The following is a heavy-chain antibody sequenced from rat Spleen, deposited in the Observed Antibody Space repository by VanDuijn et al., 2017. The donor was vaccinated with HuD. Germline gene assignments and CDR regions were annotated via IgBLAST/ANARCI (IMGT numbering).Heavy chain of an antibody. CDR2: ISYDGSST. J-gene: IGHJ2*01. V-gene: IGHV5-7*01. Sequence: EVQLVESGGGLVQPGRSLRLSCAASGFTFSDYYMAWVRQAPTKGLEWVATISYDGSSTYYRDSVKGRFTISRDNAKNTLYLQMDSLRSEDTATYYCARGGLFDYWGQGVMVTVSS. CDR3: ARGGLFDY. CDR1: GFTFSDYY.